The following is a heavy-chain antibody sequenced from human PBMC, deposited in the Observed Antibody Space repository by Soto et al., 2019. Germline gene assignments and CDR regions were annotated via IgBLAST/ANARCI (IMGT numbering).Heavy chain of an antibody. V-gene: IGHV1-3*01. CDR3: ARIYYDSSGYYHDAFDI. CDR1: GYTFTSYA. J-gene: IGHJ3*02. CDR2: INAGNGNT. D-gene: IGHD3-22*01. Sequence: KASGYTFTSYAMHWVRQAPGQRLEWMGWINAGNGNTKYSQKFQGRVTITRDTSASTAYMELSSLRSEDTAVYYCARIYYDSSGYYHDAFDIWGQGTMVTVSS.